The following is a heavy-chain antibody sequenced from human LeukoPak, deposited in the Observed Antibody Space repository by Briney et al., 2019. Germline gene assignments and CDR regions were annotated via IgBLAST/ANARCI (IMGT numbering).Heavy chain of an antibody. CDR1: GGSFSGYY. J-gene: IGHJ4*02. V-gene: IGHV4-34*01. D-gene: IGHD2-15*01. CDR3: ARGCSGGSCYPAHFDY. CDR2: INHSGST. Sequence: PSETLSLTCAVYGGSFSGYYWSWIRQPPGKGLEWIGEINHSGSTNYNPSLKSRVTISVDTSKNQFSLKLSSATAADTAVYYCARGCSGGSCYPAHFDYWGQGTLVTVSS.